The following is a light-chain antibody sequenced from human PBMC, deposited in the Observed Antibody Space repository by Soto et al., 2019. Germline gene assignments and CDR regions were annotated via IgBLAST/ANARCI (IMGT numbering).Light chain of an antibody. CDR1: QSVSSSY. CDR2: GAS. V-gene: IGKV3-20*01. Sequence: EIVLTQSPGTLSLSPGERATLSCRASQSVSSSYLAWYQQKPGQAPRLLIYGASSRATGIPDRFSGSGSGTDFTLTISRLEPDDFAVYYCQQYRRSQGTFGQGTKV. J-gene: IGKJ1*01. CDR3: QQYRRSQGT.